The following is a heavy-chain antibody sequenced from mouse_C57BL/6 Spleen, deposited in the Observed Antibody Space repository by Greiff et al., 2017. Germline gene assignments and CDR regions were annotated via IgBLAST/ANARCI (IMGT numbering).Heavy chain of an antibody. CDR1: GYAFSSSW. CDR2: IYPGDGDT. CDR3: ARNYGRPYFDY. J-gene: IGHJ2*01. Sequence: VKLQQSGPELVKPGASVKISCKASGYAFSSSWMNWVKQRPGKGLEWIGRIYPGDGDTNYNGKFKGKATLTADKSSSTAYMQLSSLTSEDSAVYFCARNYGRPYFDYWGQGTTLTVSS. V-gene: IGHV1-82*01. D-gene: IGHD1-1*01.